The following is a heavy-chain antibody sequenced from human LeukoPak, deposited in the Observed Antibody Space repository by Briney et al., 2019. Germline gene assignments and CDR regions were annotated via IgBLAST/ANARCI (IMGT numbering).Heavy chain of an antibody. CDR1: GFAFSTYT. V-gene: IGHV3-48*02. D-gene: IGHD3-16*02. CDR3: ARDYRYYFDY. CDR2: ISGPTI. Sequence: GGSLRLSCAASGFAFSTYTMNWVRQAPGKGLEWIACISGPTISYADSVKGRFTISRDNAKNSLYLQMNSLRDEDTAVYYCARDYRYYFDYWGQGTLVTVSS. J-gene: IGHJ4*02.